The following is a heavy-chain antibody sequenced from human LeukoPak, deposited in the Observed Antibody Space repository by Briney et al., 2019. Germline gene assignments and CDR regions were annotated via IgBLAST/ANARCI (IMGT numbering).Heavy chain of an antibody. CDR2: MNPNSGNT. CDR3: ARAIRYRVTIFGVVMRYYYYMDV. Sequence: ASVKVSCKASGGTFSSYDINWVRQATGQGLEWMGWMNPNSGNTGYAQKFQGRVTITRNTSISTAYMELSSLRSEDTAVYYCARAIRYRVTIFGVVMRYYYYMDVWGKGTTVTVSS. J-gene: IGHJ6*03. CDR1: GGTFSSYD. D-gene: IGHD3-3*01. V-gene: IGHV1-8*03.